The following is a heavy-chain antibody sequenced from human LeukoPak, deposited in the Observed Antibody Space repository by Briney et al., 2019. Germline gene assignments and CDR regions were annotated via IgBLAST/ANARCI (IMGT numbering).Heavy chain of an antibody. CDR1: GFTFINYG. CDR2: IRYDRSNQ. CDR3: AKVSGFYFDY. D-gene: IGHD3-10*01. V-gene: IGHV3-30*02. J-gene: IGHJ4*02. Sequence: GGSLRLSCAASGFTFINYGMHWVRQAPGKGLEWVAFIRYDRSNQYYADSVKGRFTVSRDNSKNTVYLQMNSLRAEDTAAYYCAKVSGFYFDYWGQGTLVTVSS.